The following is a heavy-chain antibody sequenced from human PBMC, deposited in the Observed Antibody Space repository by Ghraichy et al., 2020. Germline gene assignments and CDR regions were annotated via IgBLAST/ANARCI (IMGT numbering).Heavy chain of an antibody. CDR2: IYYSGST. J-gene: IGHJ6*02. D-gene: IGHD5-18*01. CDR3: ARLSVDTAMAPGYYYGMDV. CDR1: GGSISSYY. Sequence: SETLSLTCTVSGGSISSYYWSWIRQPPGKGLEWIGYIYYSGSTNYNPSLKSRVTISVDTSKNQFSLKLSSVTAADTAVYYCARLSVDTAMAPGYYYGMDVWGQGTTVTVSS. V-gene: IGHV4-59*08.